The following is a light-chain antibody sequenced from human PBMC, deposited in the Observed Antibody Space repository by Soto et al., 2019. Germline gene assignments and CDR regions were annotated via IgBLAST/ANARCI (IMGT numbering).Light chain of an antibody. Sequence: EIVMTQSPGTLSVSPGERATLSCRASQSVTSNLAWYQQKPGQAPRLLIYAASSRASGIPARFSGSGSGTEFTLAIGSLQSDDFAVYFCQQYYNWPYTFGQGTDLDFK. V-gene: IGKV3-15*01. J-gene: IGKJ2*01. CDR1: QSVTSN. CDR3: QQYYNWPYT. CDR2: AAS.